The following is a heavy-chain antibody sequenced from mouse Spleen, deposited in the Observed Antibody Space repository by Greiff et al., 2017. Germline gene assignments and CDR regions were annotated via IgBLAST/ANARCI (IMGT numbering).Heavy chain of an antibody. CDR2: ISSGGGNT. CDR3: ARHVFYGSGPSYFDY. CDR1: GFTFSSYA. J-gene: IGHJ2*01. V-gene: IGHV5-9-3*01. Sequence: EVQGVESGGGLVKLGGSLKLSCAASGFTFSSYAMSWVRQTPEKRLEWVATISSGGGNTYYPDSVKGRFTISRDNAKNTLYLQMSSLKSEDTAMYYCARHVFYGSGPSYFDYWGQGTTLTVSS. D-gene: IGHD1-1*01.